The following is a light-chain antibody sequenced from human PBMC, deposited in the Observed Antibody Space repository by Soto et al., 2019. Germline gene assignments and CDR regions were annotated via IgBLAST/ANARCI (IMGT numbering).Light chain of an antibody. Sequence: ETVLTQSPVTLSLSPGERATLSCRASQSVSSNYLAWYQQKPGQAPRLLIYGASGRATGIPDRFSGSGSGTDFTLTISRLEPEDSAVYYCQQYGTSPLTFGGGTKVEIK. CDR2: GAS. J-gene: IGKJ4*01. CDR1: QSVSSNY. CDR3: QQYGTSPLT. V-gene: IGKV3-20*01.